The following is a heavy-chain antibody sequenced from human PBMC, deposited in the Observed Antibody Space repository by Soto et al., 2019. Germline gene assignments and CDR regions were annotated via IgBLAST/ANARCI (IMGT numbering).Heavy chain of an antibody. Sequence: QVQLQESGPGLVKPSQTLSLTCTVSGGSISSGGYYWSWIRQNPGKGLEWIGYIYYSGSTYYSPSLKSRVTISVDTSKNQFSLKLSSVSAADTAMYYCARGSYYDSSGYYGPWGQGTLVTVSS. CDR2: IYYSGST. V-gene: IGHV4-31*03. CDR1: GGSISSGGYY. J-gene: IGHJ5*02. D-gene: IGHD3-22*01. CDR3: ARGSYYDSSGYYGP.